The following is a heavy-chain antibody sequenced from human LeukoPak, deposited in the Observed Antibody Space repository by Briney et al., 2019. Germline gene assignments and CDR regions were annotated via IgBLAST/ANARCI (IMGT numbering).Heavy chain of an antibody. V-gene: IGHV4-39*07. J-gene: IGHJ2*01. CDR1: GGSISSSSYY. Sequence: SETLSLTCTVSGGSISSSSYYWGWIRQPPGKGLEWIGSIYYSGSTYYNPSLKSRVSISIDTSKNQFSLKLSSVTAADTAVYYCASETTVTPYWYFDLWGRGTLVTVSS. CDR3: ASETTVTPYWYFDL. D-gene: IGHD4-17*01. CDR2: IYYSGST.